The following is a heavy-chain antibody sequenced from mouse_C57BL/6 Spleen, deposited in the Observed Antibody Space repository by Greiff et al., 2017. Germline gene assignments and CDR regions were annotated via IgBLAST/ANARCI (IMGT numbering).Heavy chain of an antibody. V-gene: IGHV1-19*01. J-gene: IGHJ1*03. Sequence: VQLQQSGPVLVKPGASVKMSCKASGYTFTDYYMNWVKQSHGKSLEWIGVINPYNGGTSYNQKFKGKATLTVDKSSSTAYMELNSLTSEDSAVYYCARNYGSSYDWYFDVWGTGTTVTVSS. CDR1: GYTFTDYY. CDR3: ARNYGSSYDWYFDV. D-gene: IGHD1-1*01. CDR2: INPYNGGT.